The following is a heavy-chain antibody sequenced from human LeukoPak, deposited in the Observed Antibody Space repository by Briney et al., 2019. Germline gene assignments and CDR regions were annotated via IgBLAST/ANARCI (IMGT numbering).Heavy chain of an antibody. V-gene: IGHV1-69*04. J-gene: IGHJ4*02. D-gene: IGHD4-11*01. Sequence: ASVKVSCKASGGTFSSYAISWVRQAPGQGLEWMGRIIPILGIANYAQKFQGRVTITADKFTSTAYMELSSLRSEDTAVYYCARGPSTVRDPHFDYWGQGTLVTVSS. CDR2: IIPILGIA. CDR3: ARGPSTVRDPHFDY. CDR1: GGTFSSYA.